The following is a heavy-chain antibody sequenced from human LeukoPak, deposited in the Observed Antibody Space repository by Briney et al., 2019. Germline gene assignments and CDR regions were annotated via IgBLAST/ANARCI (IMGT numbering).Heavy chain of an antibody. V-gene: IGHV3-74*01. D-gene: IGHD2-15*01. CDR1: GFTFINYW. J-gene: IGHJ4*02. CDR3: ARGGFCSGADCRGSFDY. Sequence: GGSLRLSCAASGFTFINYWMHWVRQAPGEGLVWVSHINNDGSTTTYADSVKGRFTISRDNAKNTLYLHVNSLRAEDTAVYYCARGGFCSGADCRGSFDYWRQGSLVTVSS. CDR2: INNDGSTT.